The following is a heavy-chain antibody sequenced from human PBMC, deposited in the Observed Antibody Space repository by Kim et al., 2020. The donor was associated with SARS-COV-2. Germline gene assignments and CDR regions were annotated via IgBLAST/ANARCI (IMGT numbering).Heavy chain of an antibody. J-gene: IGHJ4*02. V-gene: IGHV4-39*01. CDR3: STVVQGWYGVGDY. Sequence: SETLSLTCTVFGSSISNSNYYWGWVRQTPGKGLEWIGSVHYSMNTYYNPSLRSRVTIAVDTSKNQFSLKLSSVTAADSTVYYCSTVVQGWYGVGDYWGQGALVTVSS. CDR1: GSSISNSNYY. D-gene: IGHD6-19*01. CDR2: VHYSMNT.